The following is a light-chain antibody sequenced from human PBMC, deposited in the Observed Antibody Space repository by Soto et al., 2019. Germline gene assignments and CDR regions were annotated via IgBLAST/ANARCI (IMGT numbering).Light chain of an antibody. CDR2: GAV. Sequence: DKLMTQSPATLSVSPGERVTLSCRASQILSSNLAWYQQKPGQAPRLLIYGAVTRATGVPDRFSGSGSGTEFTLTISSLQSEDFAVYYCRHYNNWHITFGQGTRLEIK. J-gene: IGKJ5*01. CDR3: RHYNNWHIT. CDR1: QILSSN. V-gene: IGKV3-15*01.